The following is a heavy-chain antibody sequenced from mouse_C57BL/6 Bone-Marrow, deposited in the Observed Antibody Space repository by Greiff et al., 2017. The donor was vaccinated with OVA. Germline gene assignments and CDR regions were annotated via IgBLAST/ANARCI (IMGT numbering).Heavy chain of an antibody. CDR2: IWSGGST. CDR1: GFSLTSYG. D-gene: IGHD1-1*01. Sequence: QVQLKQSGPGLVQPSQSLSITCTVSGFSLTSYGVHWVRQSPGKGLEWLGVIWSGGSTDYNAAFISRLSISKDNSKSQVFFKMNSLQADDTDIYYCARKGHLLPHYYAMDYWGQGTSVTVSS. J-gene: IGHJ4*01. CDR3: ARKGHLLPHYYAMDY. V-gene: IGHV2-2*01.